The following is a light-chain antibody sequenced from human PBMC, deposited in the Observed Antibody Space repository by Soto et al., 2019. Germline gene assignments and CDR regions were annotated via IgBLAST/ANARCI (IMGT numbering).Light chain of an antibody. CDR1: QSVGSA. J-gene: IGKJ4*01. CDR2: GAS. Sequence: EIVMTQSPATLSVSPGETATLSCRASQSVGSAVAWYQHKPGQAPRLLIVGASIRATGVPGRFSGGGSVTEFTPTTTSLQSEDVAVYYCQQYNNWPPLTFGGGTTVEI. CDR3: QQYNNWPPLT. V-gene: IGKV3-15*01.